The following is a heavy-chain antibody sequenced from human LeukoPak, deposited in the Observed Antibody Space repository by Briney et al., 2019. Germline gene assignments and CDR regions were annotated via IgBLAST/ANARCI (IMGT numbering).Heavy chain of an antibody. Sequence: GASVKVSCKASGYTFTGYYMHWVRQAPGQGLEWMGWINPNSGGTNYAQKFQGRVTMTRDTSISTAYMELSSLRSEDTAVYYCATDRGLGVITYWGQGTLVTVSS. D-gene: IGHD3-22*01. J-gene: IGHJ4*02. CDR3: ATDRGLGVITY. V-gene: IGHV1-2*02. CDR2: INPNSGGT. CDR1: GYTFTGYY.